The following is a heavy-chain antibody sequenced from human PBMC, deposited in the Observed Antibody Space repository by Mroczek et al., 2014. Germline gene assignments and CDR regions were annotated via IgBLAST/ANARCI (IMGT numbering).Heavy chain of an antibody. Sequence: QVQLVQSGPGLVKPSQTLSLTCTVSGGSISSGGYYWSWIRQHPGKGLEWIGYIYYSGSTYYNPSLKSRVTISVDTSKNQFSLKLSSVTAADTAVYYCATSGNLGDYDILTGYALYWGQGTLVTVSS. V-gene: IGHV4-31*03. D-gene: IGHD3-9*01. J-gene: IGHJ4*02. CDR2: IYYSGST. CDR1: GGSISSGGYY. CDR3: ATSGNLGDYDILTGYALY.